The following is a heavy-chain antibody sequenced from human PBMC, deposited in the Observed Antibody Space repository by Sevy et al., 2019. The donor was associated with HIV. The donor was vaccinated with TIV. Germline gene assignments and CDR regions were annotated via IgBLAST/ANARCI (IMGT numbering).Heavy chain of an antibody. J-gene: IGHJ4*02. CDR2: TYYNGHI. CDR3: AGGNAWGRGYS. V-gene: IGHV4-59*11. Sequence: SETLSLTCTVSGGSITSLYWNWIRQPPGKGLEWIANTYYNGHINYNPSLKSRVTLSLDTSKNQFSLGLSSVTAADTAMYYCAGGNAWGRGYSWGQGTLVTVSS. D-gene: IGHD1-26*01. CDR1: GGSITSLY.